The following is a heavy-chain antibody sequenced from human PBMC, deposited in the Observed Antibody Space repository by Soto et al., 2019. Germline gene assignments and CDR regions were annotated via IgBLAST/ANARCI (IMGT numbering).Heavy chain of an antibody. CDR3: ARDRGDYDFWSGYFYYYYGMDV. CDR2: ISSSSSYI. J-gene: IGHJ6*02. CDR1: GFTFSSYS. V-gene: IGHV3-21*01. D-gene: IGHD3-3*01. Sequence: PGGSLRLSCAASGFTFSSYSMNWVRQAPGKGLEWVSSISSSSSYIYYADSVKGRFTISRDNAKNSLYLQMNSLRAEDTAVYYCARDRGDYDFWSGYFYYYYGMDVWGQGTTVTVSS.